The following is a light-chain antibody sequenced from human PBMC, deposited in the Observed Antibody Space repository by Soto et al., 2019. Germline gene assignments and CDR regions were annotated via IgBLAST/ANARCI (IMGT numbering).Light chain of an antibody. V-gene: IGKV1-33*01. CDR2: IAT. Sequence: DIQMTQWPSLVSASAGDRVTIPCPASHDLXNCVDWYQTKPGQAPKILXAIATNLETGGPSRLSGSGSLTDFSFTISSLQPQDIATYYCHQYDSLTPTFGQGTRLEIK. J-gene: IGKJ5*01. CDR1: HDLXNC. CDR3: HQYDSLTPT.